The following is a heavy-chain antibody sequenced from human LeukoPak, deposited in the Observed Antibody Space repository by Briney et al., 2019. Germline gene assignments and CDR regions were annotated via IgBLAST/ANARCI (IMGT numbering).Heavy chain of an antibody. Sequence: GGSLRLSCAASGFTFSSYGMHWVRQAPGKGLEWVAVIWYDGSNKYYADSVKGRFTISRDNSKNTLYLQMNSLRAEDTAVYYCTRLAVAVAGDPWGQGTLVTVSS. V-gene: IGHV3-33*01. CDR3: TRLAVAVAGDP. D-gene: IGHD6-19*01. CDR2: IWYDGSNK. J-gene: IGHJ5*02. CDR1: GFTFSSYG.